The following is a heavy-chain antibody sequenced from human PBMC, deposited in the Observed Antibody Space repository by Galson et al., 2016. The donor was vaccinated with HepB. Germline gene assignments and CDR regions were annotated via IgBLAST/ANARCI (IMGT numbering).Heavy chain of an antibody. Sequence: SLRLSCAASGFTFSSYAMTWVRQAPGKGLEWVSGIRGGGDGTYYADSVKGRFTISRDNSKNTLYLQMNSLRAEETAVYYCAKDRYCSSTTCHWVAAGPWFDSWGQGTLVTVSS. CDR1: GFTFSSYA. V-gene: IGHV3-23*01. CDR2: IRGGGDGT. D-gene: IGHD2-2*01. CDR3: AKDRYCSSTTCHWVAAGPWFDS. J-gene: IGHJ5*01.